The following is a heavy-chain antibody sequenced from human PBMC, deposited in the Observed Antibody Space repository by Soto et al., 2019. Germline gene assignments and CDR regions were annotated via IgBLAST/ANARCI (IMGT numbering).Heavy chain of an antibody. J-gene: IGHJ3*02. CDR3: AKDVIEEQLEAFDI. CDR2: ISGSGGST. CDR1: GFTFSSYA. D-gene: IGHD6-13*01. Sequence: EVQLFESWGGLVQPGGSLRLPWAAPGFTFSSYAMSWVRQAPGKGLGWVSAISGSGGSTYYADSVKGRFTISRDNSKNTLYLQMNSLRAEDTAVYYCAKDVIEEQLEAFDIWGQGTMVTVSS. V-gene: IGHV3-23*01.